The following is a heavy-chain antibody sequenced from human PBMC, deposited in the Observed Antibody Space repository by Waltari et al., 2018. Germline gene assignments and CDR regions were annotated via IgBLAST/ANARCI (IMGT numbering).Heavy chain of an antibody. V-gene: IGHV4-39*01. CDR2: IYYSGST. J-gene: IGHJ4*02. CDR1: GGSISSSSYY. Sequence: QLQLQESGPGLVKPSETLSLTCTVSGGSISSSSYYWGWTRQPPGKGLEWIGSIYYSGSTYYNPSLKSRVTISVDTSKNQFSLKLSSVTAADTAVYYCASVDTAMESFDYWGQGTLVTVSS. CDR3: ASVDTAMESFDY. D-gene: IGHD5-18*01.